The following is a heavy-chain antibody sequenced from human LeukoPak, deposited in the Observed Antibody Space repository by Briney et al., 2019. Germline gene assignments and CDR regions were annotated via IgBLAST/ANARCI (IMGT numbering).Heavy chain of an antibody. Sequence: PSETLSLTCAVYARPSSVHYWSWIRQPPGKGLEWIGEINHSGSANYSPSLKSRVTISVDTSKNQFSLKLRSVTAAVSADYYCASGRRGSGSNYRGNWFDPWGQGTLVTVSS. CDR2: INHSGSA. J-gene: IGHJ5*02. D-gene: IGHD3-10*01. V-gene: IGHV4-34*01. CDR3: ASGRRGSGSNYRGNWFDP. CDR1: ARPSSVHY.